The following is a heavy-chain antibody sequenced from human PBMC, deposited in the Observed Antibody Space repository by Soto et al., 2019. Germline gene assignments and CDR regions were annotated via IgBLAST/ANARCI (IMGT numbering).Heavy chain of an antibody. Sequence: GGSRRLSCAASGFTFSSYGMHWVRQVPGKGLGWVAVILYDVSNKYYTDSMKGRFTMCRDNSKNTLCRQMNSMREEDTAVYYCAKGLGYCSGGSCDSGFDYWGQGTLVTVSS. CDR2: ILYDVSNK. D-gene: IGHD2-15*01. CDR3: AKGLGYCSGGSCDSGFDY. V-gene: IGHV3-30*18. J-gene: IGHJ4*02. CDR1: GFTFSSYG.